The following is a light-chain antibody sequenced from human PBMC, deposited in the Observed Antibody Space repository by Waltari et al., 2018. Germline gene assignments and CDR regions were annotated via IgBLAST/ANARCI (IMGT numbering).Light chain of an antibody. Sequence: QSALTQPASVAGSPGQSITISCTGSSSDVGSNNFVSWYQQPPGKAPKLMIYECSKRPSGVSDRFSGSKSGNPASLTISGLQAEDEADYYCCSYAGGATYVFGSGTKVNVL. V-gene: IGLV2-23*01. CDR3: CSYAGGATYV. CDR2: ECS. J-gene: IGLJ1*01. CDR1: SSDVGSNNF.